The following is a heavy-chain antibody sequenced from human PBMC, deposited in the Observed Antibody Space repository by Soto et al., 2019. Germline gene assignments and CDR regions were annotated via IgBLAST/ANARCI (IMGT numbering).Heavy chain of an antibody. J-gene: IGHJ6*02. V-gene: IGHV1-69*06. CDR1: GGTFSSYA. CDR2: IIPIFGTA. CDR3: ARDSDIVVVPAAIPPGYYYGMDV. D-gene: IGHD2-2*02. Sequence: QVQLVQSGAEVKKPGSSVKVSCKASGGTFSSYAIIWVRQAPGQGLAWMGGIIPIFGTANYAQKFQGRVTITADKSTSTAYMELSSLRSEDTAVYYCARDSDIVVVPAAIPPGYYYGMDVWCQGTTVTVSS.